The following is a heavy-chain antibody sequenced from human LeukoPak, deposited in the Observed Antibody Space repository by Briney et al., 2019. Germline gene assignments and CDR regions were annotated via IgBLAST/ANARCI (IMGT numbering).Heavy chain of an antibody. Sequence: GGSLRLSCAASGFTFYNYGMSWVRQAPGKGLEWVSTISGYGTSAYYADSVKGRFTVSRDSSKDTLYLQMNSLRAEDTGVYYCAKAGWFGELFKLYFFDYWGQGTLVTVSS. CDR3: AKAGWFGELFKLYFFDY. V-gene: IGHV3-23*01. CDR1: GFTFYNYG. CDR2: ISGYGTSA. D-gene: IGHD3-10*01. J-gene: IGHJ4*02.